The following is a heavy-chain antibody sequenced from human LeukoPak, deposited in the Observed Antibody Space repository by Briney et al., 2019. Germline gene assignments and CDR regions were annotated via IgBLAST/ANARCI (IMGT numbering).Heavy chain of an antibody. CDR3: AMHVYYFDSSDSYYYFDV. Sequence: SETLSLTCAVSSGSITTSRYCWGWVRQPPGKGLEWIGSVCYSGTTYYNPSLKGRVTISMHTSRKQFSLKLSSVTAADTAVYYCAMHVYYFDSSDSYYYFDVWGQGTLVTVSS. D-gene: IGHD3-22*01. J-gene: IGHJ4*02. CDR1: SGSITTSRYC. V-gene: IGHV4-39*01. CDR2: VCYSGTT.